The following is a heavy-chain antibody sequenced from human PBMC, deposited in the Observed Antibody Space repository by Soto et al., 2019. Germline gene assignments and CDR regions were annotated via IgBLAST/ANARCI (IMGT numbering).Heavy chain of an antibody. V-gene: IGHV3-11*01. CDR1: GFTFSDYY. D-gene: IGHD1-1*01. CDR3: ARDLKPSEALDKYYFQY. CDR2: ISSSGGAI. J-gene: IGHJ4*02. Sequence: VGSLRLSCAASGFTFSDYYMSCIRHAPGKGLEWISYISSSGGAIYHADSVKGRFTISRDNAKNSLYLQMNGLRAEDTAVYYCARDLKPSEALDKYYFQYWGQGTLVNVS.